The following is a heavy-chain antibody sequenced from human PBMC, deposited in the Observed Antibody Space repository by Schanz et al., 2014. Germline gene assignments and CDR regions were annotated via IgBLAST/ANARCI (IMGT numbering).Heavy chain of an antibody. J-gene: IGHJ4*02. Sequence: QLQMQESGPGLVKPSETLSLTCSVSGDSISSTSYYWGWIRQPPGKGLEWIGSIYYSGSTYYNASQKGRSPIPADTSKNQSPLKLTSVTAADSAVYYCARLWGGWRIPDYWGQGTLVTVSS. D-gene: IGHD6-19*01. CDR1: GDSISSTSYY. CDR2: IYYSGST. V-gene: IGHV4-39*01. CDR3: ARLWGGWRIPDY.